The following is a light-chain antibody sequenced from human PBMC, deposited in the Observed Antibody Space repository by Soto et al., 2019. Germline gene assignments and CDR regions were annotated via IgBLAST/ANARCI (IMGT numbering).Light chain of an antibody. CDR3: QQYNNWPPLT. CDR2: GAS. Sequence: EIVMTQSPATLSVSPGERATLSCRASQSVSSNLAWYQQNPGQAPRLLIYGASTRATGIPARFSGSGSGTEFTLTISSLQSEDFAVDYCQQYNNWPPLTFGGGTKVEIK. CDR1: QSVSSN. V-gene: IGKV3-15*01. J-gene: IGKJ4*01.